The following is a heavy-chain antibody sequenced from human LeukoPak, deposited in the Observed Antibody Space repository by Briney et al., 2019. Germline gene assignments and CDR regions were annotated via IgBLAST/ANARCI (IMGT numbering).Heavy chain of an antibody. V-gene: IGHV3-48*01. J-gene: IGHJ3*02. CDR3: ARAIYDGFDI. CDR1: GFTFSSYS. CDR2: ISSSSSTI. Sequence: GGSLRLSCTASGFTFSSYSMNWVRQAPGKGLEWVSYISSSSSTIYYADSVKGRFTISRDNAKNSLYLQMNSLRAEDTAVYYCARAIYDGFDIWGQGKMVTVSS. D-gene: IGHD5-24*01.